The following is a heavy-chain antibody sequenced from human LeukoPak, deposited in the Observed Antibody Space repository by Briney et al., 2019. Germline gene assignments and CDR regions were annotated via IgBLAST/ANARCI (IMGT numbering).Heavy chain of an antibody. CDR1: GGSFGGYY. CDR2: INHSGST. Sequence: NPSETLSLTCAVYGGSFGGYYWSWIRQPPGKGLEWIGEINHSGSTNYNPSLKSRVTISVDTSKNQFSLKLSSVTAADTAVYYCARQPYYYGSGSYKFNYWGQGTLVTVSS. V-gene: IGHV4-34*01. CDR3: ARQPYYYGSGSYKFNY. J-gene: IGHJ4*02. D-gene: IGHD3-10*01.